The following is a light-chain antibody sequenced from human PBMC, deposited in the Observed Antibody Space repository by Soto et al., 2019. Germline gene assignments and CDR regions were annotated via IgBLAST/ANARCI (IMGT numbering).Light chain of an antibody. CDR1: SSDVGGYNY. Sequence: QSVLTQPASVSGSPGQSITISCTGTSSDVGGYNYVSWYQQHPGKAPKLMIYDVSHRPSGVSNRFSGSKSGNTASLTISGLQPEDEADYYCSSYTSSSTYVFGTGTKLTVL. V-gene: IGLV2-14*03. CDR3: SSYTSSSTYV. J-gene: IGLJ1*01. CDR2: DVS.